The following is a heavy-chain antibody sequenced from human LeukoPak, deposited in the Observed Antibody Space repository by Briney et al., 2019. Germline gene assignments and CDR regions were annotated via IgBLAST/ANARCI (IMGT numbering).Heavy chain of an antibody. CDR1: GGSISSYY. V-gene: IGHV4-59*01. Sequence: SETLSLTCTVSGGSISSYYWSWLRQPPGKGLEWIGYIYYSGSTNYNPSLKSRVTISVDTSKNQFSLKLSSVTAADTAVYYCARYYYDSSGSAFDIWGQGTMVTVSS. CDR3: ARYYYDSSGSAFDI. CDR2: IYYSGST. D-gene: IGHD3-22*01. J-gene: IGHJ3*02.